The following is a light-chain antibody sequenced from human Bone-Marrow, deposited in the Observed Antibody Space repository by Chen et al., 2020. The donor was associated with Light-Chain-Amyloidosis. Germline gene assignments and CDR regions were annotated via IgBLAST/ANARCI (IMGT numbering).Light chain of an antibody. CDR3: QSADSSGTYEVI. J-gene: IGLJ2*01. CDR2: RDT. V-gene: IGLV3-25*03. Sequence: SSGRTHPPSVSVSPGKTAGIPCPGDDLQTKNAYWSQQKPGQAPVLVLHRDTERPSGISERFSGSSSGTTATLTISGVQAEDEADYHCQSADSSGTYEVIFGGGTKLTVL. CDR1: DLQTKN.